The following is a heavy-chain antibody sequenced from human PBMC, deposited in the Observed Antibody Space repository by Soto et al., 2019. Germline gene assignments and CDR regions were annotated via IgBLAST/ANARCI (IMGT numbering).Heavy chain of an antibody. J-gene: IGHJ4*02. Sequence: EVQLLESGGGLVQPGGSLRLSCAASGFTFSSYAMSWVRQAPGKGLEWVSAISGSGGSTYYADSVKGRFTISRDNSKNTLYLQMNSLRAEETGVYYCAKVKVGYYYGSGSYPDYWGQGTLVTVSS. CDR1: GFTFSSYA. V-gene: IGHV3-23*01. CDR2: ISGSGGST. D-gene: IGHD3-10*01. CDR3: AKVKVGYYYGSGSYPDY.